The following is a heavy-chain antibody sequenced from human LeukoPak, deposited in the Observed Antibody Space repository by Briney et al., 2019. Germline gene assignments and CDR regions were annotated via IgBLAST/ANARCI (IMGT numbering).Heavy chain of an antibody. CDR1: GFTLSSYW. Sequence: GGSLRLSCAASGFTLSSYWMQWVRQAPGKGLEWVSGMNGNGGRIYYADSVKGRFTISRDNSKNTLYLQMNSLRAEDTAVYYCVKVAPSDYYDTTGYWGDHWGQGTLVTVSS. J-gene: IGHJ4*02. D-gene: IGHD3-22*01. V-gene: IGHV3-23*01. CDR3: VKVAPSDYYDTTGYWGDH. CDR2: MNGNGGRI.